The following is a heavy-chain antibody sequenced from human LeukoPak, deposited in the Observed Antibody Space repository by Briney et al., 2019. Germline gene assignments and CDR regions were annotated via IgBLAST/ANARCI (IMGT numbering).Heavy chain of an antibody. Sequence: GGSLRLSCAASGFSINYDWMSWVRQAPGKGLEWVGRIKSKTDGGTTEYVAPVKGRFTISRDDSRNTVYLQMSSLKSEDTAVYYCVRDQYCASSSCPGAFDPWGQGTVVTVSS. J-gene: IGHJ3*01. V-gene: IGHV3-15*01. CDR1: GFSINYDW. D-gene: IGHD2-2*01. CDR3: VRDQYCASSSCPGAFDP. CDR2: IKSKTDGGTT.